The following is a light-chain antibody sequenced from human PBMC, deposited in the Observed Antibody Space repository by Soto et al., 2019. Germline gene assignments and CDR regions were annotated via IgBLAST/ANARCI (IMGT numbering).Light chain of an antibody. CDR1: QSVVHNY. Sequence: EIVLTQSPGTLSLSPGERATLSCRASQSVVHNYLAWYQQKPGQAPRLLILGASSRAAGISDRFSGRGSGTDFTLTITRLEPEDFAVYYCHQYNNWPPWTFGQGTKVDIK. V-gene: IGKV3-20*01. J-gene: IGKJ1*01. CDR2: GAS. CDR3: HQYNNWPPWT.